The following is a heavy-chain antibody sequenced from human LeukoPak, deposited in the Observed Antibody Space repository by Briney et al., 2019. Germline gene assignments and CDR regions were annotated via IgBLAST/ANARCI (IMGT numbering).Heavy chain of an antibody. D-gene: IGHD2-15*01. V-gene: IGHV1-24*01. CDR1: GYTLTELS. Sequence: ASAKVSCKVSGYTLTELSMHWVRQAPGKGLEWMGGFDPEDGETIYAQKFQGRVTMTEDTSTDTAYMELSSLRSEDTAVYYCVIRDQYSPDYWGQGTLVTVSS. CDR3: VIRDQYSPDY. J-gene: IGHJ4*02. CDR2: FDPEDGET.